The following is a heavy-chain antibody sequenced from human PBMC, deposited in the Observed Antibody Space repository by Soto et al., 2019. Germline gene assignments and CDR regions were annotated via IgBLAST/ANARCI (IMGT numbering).Heavy chain of an antibody. Sequence: LTCTVSGGSISSGGYYWSWIRQHPGKGLEWIGYIYYSGSTYYNPSLKSRVTISVDTSKNQFSLKLSSVTAADTAVYYCARGADPYYFDYWGQGTLGTSPQ. J-gene: IGHJ4*02. CDR3: ARGADPYYFDY. CDR1: GGSISSGGYY. CDR2: IYYSGST. D-gene: IGHD3-16*01. V-gene: IGHV4-31*03.